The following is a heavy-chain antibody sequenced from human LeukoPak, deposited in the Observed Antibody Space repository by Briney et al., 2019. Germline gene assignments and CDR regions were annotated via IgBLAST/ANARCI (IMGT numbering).Heavy chain of an antibody. CDR1: GFIFSDFG. CDR2: IRYDESNT. D-gene: IGHD6-19*01. Sequence: PGGSLRLSCAASGFIFSDFGIHWVRQTPDKGLEWVAFIRYDESNTYYADSVKGRFTISRDNSKNTLYLQMNSLRAEDTAVYYCAKRDIAVAAFGAFDIWGQGTMVTVSS. J-gene: IGHJ3*02. CDR3: AKRDIAVAAFGAFDI. V-gene: IGHV3-30*02.